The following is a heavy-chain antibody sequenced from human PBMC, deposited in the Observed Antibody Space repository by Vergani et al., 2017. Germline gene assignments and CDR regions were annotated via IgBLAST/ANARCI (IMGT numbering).Heavy chain of an antibody. D-gene: IGHD6-13*01. CDR3: VKDIAASGNYWYFDL. J-gene: IGHJ2*01. CDR2: MNWNSDSI. Sequence: EVQLVESGGGLVQPGRSLRLSCAASGFTFDDYAMHWVRQAPGKGLEWVSGMNWNSDSIAYANSVKGRFTISRDNAKNSLYLQRNSLRAEDTALYYCVKDIAASGNYWYFDLWGRGTLVTVSS. V-gene: IGHV3-9*01. CDR1: GFTFDDYA.